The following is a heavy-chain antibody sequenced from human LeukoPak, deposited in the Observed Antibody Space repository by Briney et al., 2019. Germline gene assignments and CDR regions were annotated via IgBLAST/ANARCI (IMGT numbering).Heavy chain of an antibody. Sequence: SETLSLTCTVSGGSISSYYWSWIRQPAGKGLEWIGRIYTSGSTNYNPSLKSRVTMSVDTSKNQFSLKLSSVTAADTAVYYCARQGRISMIVVLIEDAFDIWGQGTMVTVSS. CDR2: IYTSGST. CDR1: GGSISSYY. D-gene: IGHD3-22*01. CDR3: ARQGRISMIVVLIEDAFDI. J-gene: IGHJ3*02. V-gene: IGHV4-4*07.